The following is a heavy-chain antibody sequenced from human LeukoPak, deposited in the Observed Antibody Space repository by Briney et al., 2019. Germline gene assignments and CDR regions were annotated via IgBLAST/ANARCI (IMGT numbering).Heavy chain of an antibody. J-gene: IGHJ3*02. CDR3: ARAVYGSGSYYKGDAFDI. CDR1: GFTFSSYE. V-gene: IGHV3-48*03. D-gene: IGHD3-10*01. Sequence: GGSLRLSCAASGFTFSSYEMNWVRQAPGKGLEWVSYISSSGSTIYYADSVKGRFTISRDNAKNSLYLQMNSLRAEDTAVYYCARAVYGSGSYYKGDAFDIWGQGTVVTVSS. CDR2: ISSSGSTI.